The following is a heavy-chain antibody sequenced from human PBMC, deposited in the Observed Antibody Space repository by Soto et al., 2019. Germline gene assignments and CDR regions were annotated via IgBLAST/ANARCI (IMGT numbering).Heavy chain of an antibody. CDR1: GGSFSGYY. Sequence: QVQLQQWGAGLLKPSETLSLTCAVYGGSFSGYYWSWVRQPPGKGLEWIGEITHSGSTNYNPSLKSRVTISVDTSKNQFSLNLSSATAADTAVYYCARDRMTTVTTDRVDGMDVWGQGTTVTVFS. CDR3: ARDRMTTVTTDRVDGMDV. J-gene: IGHJ6*02. V-gene: IGHV4-34*01. CDR2: ITHSGST. D-gene: IGHD4-17*01.